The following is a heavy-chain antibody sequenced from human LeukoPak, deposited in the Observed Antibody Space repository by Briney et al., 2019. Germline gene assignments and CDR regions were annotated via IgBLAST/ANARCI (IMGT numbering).Heavy chain of an antibody. D-gene: IGHD3/OR15-3a*01. Sequence: PVGSLRLSCAASGFTFDDYAMHWVRQAPGKGLEWVSLISWDGGSTYYADSVKGRFTISRDNSKNSLYLQMNSLRAEDTALYYCAKGHALDQAYFDYWGQGTLVTVSS. V-gene: IGHV3-43D*03. CDR2: ISWDGGST. CDR1: GFTFDDYA. CDR3: AKGHALDQAYFDY. J-gene: IGHJ4*02.